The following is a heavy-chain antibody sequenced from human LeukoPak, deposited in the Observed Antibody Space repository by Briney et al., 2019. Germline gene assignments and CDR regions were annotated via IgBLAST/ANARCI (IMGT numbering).Heavy chain of an antibody. Sequence: SETLSLTCTVSGGSISSSSYYWGWIRQPPGKGLEWIGSIYYSGSTYYNPSLKSRVTISVDTSKNQFSLKLSSVTAADTAVYYCARDMSFVVYYYDSSGSTYYFDYWGQGTLVTVSS. CDR3: ARDMSFVVYYYDSSGSTYYFDY. CDR1: GGSISSSSYY. D-gene: IGHD3-22*01. J-gene: IGHJ4*02. V-gene: IGHV4-39*07. CDR2: IYYSGST.